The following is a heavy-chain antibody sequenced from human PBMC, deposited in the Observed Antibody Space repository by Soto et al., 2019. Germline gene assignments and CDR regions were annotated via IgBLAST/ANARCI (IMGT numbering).Heavy chain of an antibody. Sequence: GGSLRLSCAASGFTFSSYWMHWVRQAPGKGLVWVSRINSDGSSTSYADSVKGRFTISRDNAKNTLYLQMNSLRAEDTAVYYCARGEDDYIWGSPPAGGDYWGQGTLVTVSS. CDR2: INSDGSST. V-gene: IGHV3-74*01. J-gene: IGHJ4*02. D-gene: IGHD3-16*01. CDR3: ARGEDDYIWGSPPAGGDY. CDR1: GFTFSSYW.